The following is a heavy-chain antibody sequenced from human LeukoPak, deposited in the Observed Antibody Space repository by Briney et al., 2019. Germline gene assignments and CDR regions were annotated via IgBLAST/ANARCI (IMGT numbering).Heavy chain of an antibody. CDR3: ARDREVWLRPRRRYYFHY. Sequence: ASVKVSCKASGYTFTSYGISWVRQAPGQGLEWMGWISAYNGNTNYAQKLQGRVTMTTDTSTSTAYMELRSLRSDDTAVYYCARDREVWLRPRRRYYFHYWGQGTLVTVSS. CDR1: GYTFTSYG. D-gene: IGHD5-12*01. V-gene: IGHV1-18*01. CDR2: ISAYNGNT. J-gene: IGHJ4*02.